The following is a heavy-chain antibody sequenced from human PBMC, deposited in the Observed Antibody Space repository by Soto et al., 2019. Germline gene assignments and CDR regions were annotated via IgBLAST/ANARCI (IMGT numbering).Heavy chain of an antibody. CDR3: ASGWAEGMDV. V-gene: IGHV5-10-1*01. J-gene: IGHJ6*02. D-gene: IGHD6-19*01. CDR1: GSW. Sequence: GESLKISCQGSGSWINWVRQMPGKGLEWMGRIDPGDSYTNYSPSFQGHVTISADKSPRTAYLQWSSLKASDTAIYYCASGWAEGMDVWGQGTTVTVSS. CDR2: IDPGDSYT.